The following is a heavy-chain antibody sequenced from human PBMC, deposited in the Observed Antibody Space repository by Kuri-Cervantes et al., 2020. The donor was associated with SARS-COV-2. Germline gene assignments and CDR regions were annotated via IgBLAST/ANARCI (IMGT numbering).Heavy chain of an antibody. CDR3: VRSHMSSGTYNS. D-gene: IGHD1-14*01. CDR2: IYLDRSIT. V-gene: IGHV3-74*01. CDR1: GITFSEFW. J-gene: IGHJ4*02. Sequence: AETLSLTCEASGITFSEFWMQWVCQVPGKGLVWVSGIYLDRSITTYADSVKGRFTISRDDAKNTLYLQMNSLRAEDTAVYYCVRSHMSSGTYNSWGQGTLVTVSS.